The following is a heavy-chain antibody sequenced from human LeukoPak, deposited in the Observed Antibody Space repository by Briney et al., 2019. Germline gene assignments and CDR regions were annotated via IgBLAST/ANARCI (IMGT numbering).Heavy chain of an antibody. CDR1: GGSISSYY. J-gene: IGHJ3*02. Sequence: SETLSLTCTVSGGSISSYYWSWIRQPPGKGLEWIGYIHYSGSTYYNPSLKSRVTISVDTSKNQFSLKLSSVTAADTAVYYCAREPVYYDFWSGYLAFDIWGQGTMVTVSS. V-gene: IGHV4-30-4*08. D-gene: IGHD3-3*01. CDR3: AREPVYYDFWSGYLAFDI. CDR2: IHYSGST.